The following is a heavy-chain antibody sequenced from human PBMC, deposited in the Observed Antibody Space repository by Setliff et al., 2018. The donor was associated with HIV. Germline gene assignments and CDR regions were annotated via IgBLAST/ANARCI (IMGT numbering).Heavy chain of an antibody. D-gene: IGHD3-22*01. CDR2: IYNGRDT. CDR3: ARTRYYYDSSDRYWVIDS. V-gene: IGHV4-59*01. CDR1: GVSINTYY. Sequence: SETLSLTCSVSGVSINTYYWSWIRQPPGKGLEWFGYIYNGRDTNYNPSLESRVSMSLDTSENQFSLKLTSVTAADTAAYFCARTRYYYDSSDRYWVIDSWGPGTLVTVSS. J-gene: IGHJ5*01.